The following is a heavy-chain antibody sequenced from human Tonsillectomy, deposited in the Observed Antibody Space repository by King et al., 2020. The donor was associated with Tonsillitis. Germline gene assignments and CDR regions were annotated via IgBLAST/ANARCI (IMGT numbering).Heavy chain of an antibody. CDR3: ARAEIMTTVTEPNYYYYGMDV. CDR2: TYYRSKWYN. CDR1: GDSVSSNSAA. V-gene: IGHV6-1*01. J-gene: IGHJ6*02. Sequence: VQLQQSGPGLVKPSQTLSLTCAISGDSVSSNSAAWNWIRQSPSRGLEWLGRTYYRSKWYNDYAVSVKSRITINPDTSKNQFSLQLNSVTPEDTAVYYCARAEIMTTVTEPNYYYYGMDVWGQGTTVTVSS. D-gene: IGHD4-11*01.